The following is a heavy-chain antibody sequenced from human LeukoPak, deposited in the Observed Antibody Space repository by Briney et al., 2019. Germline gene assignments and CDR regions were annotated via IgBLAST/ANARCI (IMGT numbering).Heavy chain of an antibody. CDR1: GGSISSYY. CDR3: ARHYNYYGSGGYYYYGTDV. J-gene: IGHJ6*02. Sequence: PSETLSLTCTVSGGSISSYYWSWIRQPPGKGLEWIGYIYYSGSTNYNPSLKSRVTISVDTSKNQFSLKLSSVTAADTAVYYCARHYNYYGSGGYYYYGTDVWGQGTTVTVS. CDR2: IYYSGST. D-gene: IGHD3-10*01. V-gene: IGHV4-59*08.